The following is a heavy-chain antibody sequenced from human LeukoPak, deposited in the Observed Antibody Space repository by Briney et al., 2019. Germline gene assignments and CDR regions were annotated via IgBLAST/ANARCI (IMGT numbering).Heavy chain of an antibody. CDR3: ARARLGSGPKGNAFDI. J-gene: IGHJ3*02. CDR2: INPNSGGT. Sequence: ASVKVSCKASGYTFTGYYMHWVRQAPGQGLEWMGWINPNSGGTNYAQKFQGWVTMTRDTSISTAYMELSRLRSDDTAVYYCARARLGSGPKGNAFDIWGQGTMVTVSS. D-gene: IGHD2-15*01. CDR1: GYTFTGYY. V-gene: IGHV1-2*04.